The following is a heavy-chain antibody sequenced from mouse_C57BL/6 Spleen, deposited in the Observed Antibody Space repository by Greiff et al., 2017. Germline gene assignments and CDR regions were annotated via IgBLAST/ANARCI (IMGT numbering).Heavy chain of an antibody. Sequence: EVQLVESVAELVRPGASVKLSCTASGFNIKNTYMHWVKQRPEQGLEWIGRIDPATGNTKYAPKFPGKATITADTSSNTAYLQLSSLTSEDTAIYYCARGLYDYDGYYFDYWGQGTTLTVSS. J-gene: IGHJ2*01. CDR3: ARGLYDYDGYYFDY. CDR2: IDPATGNT. CDR1: GFNIKNTY. V-gene: IGHV14-3*01. D-gene: IGHD2-4*01.